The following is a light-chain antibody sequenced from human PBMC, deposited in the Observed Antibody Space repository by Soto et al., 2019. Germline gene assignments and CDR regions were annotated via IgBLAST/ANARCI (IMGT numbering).Light chain of an antibody. Sequence: QSALTQPRSVPGSPGQSVTISCTGTSSDIGGYNSVSWYQQHPGKAPKLLIYGVTKRPSGVPDRFSGSKSGNTASLTISGLQSEDETDYYCCSNAGAYTIFGGGTKVTVL. V-gene: IGLV2-11*01. CDR3: CSNAGAYTI. CDR2: GVT. CDR1: SSDIGGYNS. J-gene: IGLJ2*01.